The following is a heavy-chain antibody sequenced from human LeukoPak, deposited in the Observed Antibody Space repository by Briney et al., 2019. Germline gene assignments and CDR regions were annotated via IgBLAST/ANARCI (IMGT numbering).Heavy chain of an antibody. Sequence: GGSLRLSCAASRFTFSSYGMSWVRQAPGKGLEWVSAISGSGGSTYYADSVKGRFTISRDNSKNTLYLQMNSLRAEDTAVYYCARRAGGYSHPYDYWGQGILVTVSS. CDR1: RFTFSSYG. CDR3: ARRAGGYSHPYDY. CDR2: ISGSGGST. V-gene: IGHV3-23*01. D-gene: IGHD4-23*01. J-gene: IGHJ4*02.